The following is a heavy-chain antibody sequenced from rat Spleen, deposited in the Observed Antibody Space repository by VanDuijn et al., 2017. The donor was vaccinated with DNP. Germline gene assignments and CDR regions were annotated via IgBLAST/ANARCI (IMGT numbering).Heavy chain of an antibody. D-gene: IGHD1-12*01. CDR3: ARHYYVRGAIDA. V-gene: IGHV5-25*01. J-gene: IGHJ4*01. Sequence: EVQLVESGGGLVQPGRSLKLSCAASGFTFSDYYMAWVRQAPAKGLEWVASISPDGHITYSRDSVKGRFTISRGNAKSTLYLQMNSLKSEDMATYYWARHYYVRGAIDAWGQGTSVTVSS. CDR2: ISPDGHIT. CDR1: GFTFSDYY.